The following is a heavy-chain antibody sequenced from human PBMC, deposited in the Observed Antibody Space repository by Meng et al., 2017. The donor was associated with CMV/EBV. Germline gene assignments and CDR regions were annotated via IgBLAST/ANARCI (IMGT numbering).Heavy chain of an antibody. CDR3: ARAYSPYGGNSRDFDY. CDR2: IRYDGSNK. V-gene: IGHV3-30*02. CDR1: GFTFSSYG. Sequence: GGSLRLSCSASGFTFSSYGMHWVRQAPGKGLEWVAHIRYDGSNKYYADSVKGRFTISRDNSKNTLYLQMNSLRAEDTAVYYCARAYSPYGGNSRDFDYWGQGTLVTVSS. D-gene: IGHD4-23*01. J-gene: IGHJ4*02.